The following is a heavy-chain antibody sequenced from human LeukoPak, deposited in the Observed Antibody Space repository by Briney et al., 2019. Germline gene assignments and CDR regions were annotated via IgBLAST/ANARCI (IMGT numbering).Heavy chain of an antibody. CDR2: ISYPGST. V-gene: IGHV4-39*01. D-gene: IGHD2-8*01. CDR3: ARRVIMSAAGVPDTWLAP. J-gene: IGHJ5*02. Sequence: SETLSLTCTVSGGSISNSSFYWGWIRQPPGKGRECIASISYPGSTFYNPYLRSRVTISVDTSQNQFSLTLKSVTAADTAVYYCARRVIMSAAGVPDTWLAPWGQGILVTVSS. CDR1: GGSISNSSFY.